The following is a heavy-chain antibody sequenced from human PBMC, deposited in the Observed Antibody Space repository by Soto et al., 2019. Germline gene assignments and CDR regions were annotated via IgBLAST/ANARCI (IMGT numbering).Heavy chain of an antibody. CDR2: IIPILGIA. J-gene: IGHJ5*02. CDR1: GGTFSSYT. D-gene: IGHD1-7*01. CDR3: ARGGNYATLNWFDP. V-gene: IGHV1-69*02. Sequence: QVQLVQSGAEVKKPGSSVKVSCKASGGTFSSYTISWVRQAPGQGLEWMGRIIPILGIANYAQKFQGRVMITADKSTSTAYMELRSLRSEDTAVYYYARGGNYATLNWFDPWGQGTLLTVSS.